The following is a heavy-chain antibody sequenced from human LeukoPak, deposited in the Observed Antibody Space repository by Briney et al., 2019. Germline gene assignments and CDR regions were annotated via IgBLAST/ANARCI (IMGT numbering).Heavy chain of an antibody. CDR3: VRALGGTYSNAFDI. V-gene: IGHV3-7*04. CDR1: GFTFSNYW. Sequence: EGSLRLSCAASGFTFSNYWMSWVRQAPGKGLEWVANIKQDGSEKHYADSVKGRFTISRDNAKNTLDLQMNSLRAEDTAVYYCVRALGGTYSNAFDIWGQGTMVTVSS. CDR2: IKQDGSEK. D-gene: IGHD1-26*01. J-gene: IGHJ3*02.